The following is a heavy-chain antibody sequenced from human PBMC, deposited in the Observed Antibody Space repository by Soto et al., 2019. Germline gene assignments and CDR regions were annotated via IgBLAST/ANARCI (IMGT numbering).Heavy chain of an antibody. V-gene: IGHV3-53*01. CDR3: ASAGVTPDFFDY. D-gene: IGHD2-21*02. Sequence: GGSLRLSCAASGFSVRTNYMSWVRQAPGKGLEWVSVFESGGSIYYADSVEGRFIISRDYARNTVDLQLNSLRADDTAVYYCASAGVTPDFFDYWGQGTLVTVSS. J-gene: IGHJ4*02. CDR2: FESGGSI. CDR1: GFSVRTNY.